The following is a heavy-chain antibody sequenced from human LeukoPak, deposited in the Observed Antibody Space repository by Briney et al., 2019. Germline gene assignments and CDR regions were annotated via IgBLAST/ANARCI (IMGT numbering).Heavy chain of an antibody. Sequence: GASVKVSCKASGGTFSSYAISWVRQAPGQGLEWMGGIIPIFGTANYAQKFQGRVTITADESTGTAYMELSSLRSEDTAVYYCARESWVDSSGWYARGYYYMDVWGKGTTVIVSS. D-gene: IGHD6-19*01. CDR1: GGTFSSYA. CDR3: ARESWVDSSGWYARGYYYMDV. V-gene: IGHV1-69*13. CDR2: IIPIFGTA. J-gene: IGHJ6*03.